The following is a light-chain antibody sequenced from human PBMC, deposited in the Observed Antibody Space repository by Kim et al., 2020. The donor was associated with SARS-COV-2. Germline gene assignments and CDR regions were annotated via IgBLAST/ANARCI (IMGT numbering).Light chain of an antibody. CDR2: EVS. CDR3: SSYTSSTII. CDR1: NSDIGGYDF. V-gene: IGLV2-14*01. J-gene: IGLJ2*01. Sequence: QSALTQTASVSGSPGQSITISCTGTNSDIGGYDFVSWYQQYPGKAPKLIIYEVSHRPSGVSNRFSGSKSGNTASLTISGLQAEDEADYYCSSYTSSTIIFGGGTQLTVL.